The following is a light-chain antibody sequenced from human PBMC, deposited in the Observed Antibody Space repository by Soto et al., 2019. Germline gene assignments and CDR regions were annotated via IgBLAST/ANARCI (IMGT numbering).Light chain of an antibody. CDR3: CSYAGSSTFYV. V-gene: IGLV2-23*02. CDR1: SSDVGSYNL. CDR2: EVS. Sequence: QPALTQPASVSGSPGQSITMSCTGTSSDVGSYNLVSWYQQHPGKAPKLMICEVSKRPSGVSNRFSGSKSGNTASLTISGLHAEEGADYYCCSYAGSSTFYVFGTGNK. J-gene: IGLJ1*01.